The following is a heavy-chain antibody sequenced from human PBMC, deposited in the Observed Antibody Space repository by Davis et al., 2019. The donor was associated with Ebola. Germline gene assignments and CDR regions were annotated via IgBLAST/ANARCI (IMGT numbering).Heavy chain of an antibody. V-gene: IGHV1-18*01. CDR1: GGTFSSYA. CDR3: AALPIDY. J-gene: IGHJ4*02. CDR2: ISAYNGNT. D-gene: IGHD2-2*01. Sequence: ASVKVSCKASGGTFSSYAISWVRQAPGQGLEWMGWISAYNGNTNYAQKFQGRVTMTRDTSTSTVYMELSSLRSEDTAVYYCAALPIDYWGQGTLVTVSS.